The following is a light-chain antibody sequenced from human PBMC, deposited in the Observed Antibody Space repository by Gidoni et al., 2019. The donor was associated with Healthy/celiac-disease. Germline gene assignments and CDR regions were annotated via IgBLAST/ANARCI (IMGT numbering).Light chain of an antibody. J-gene: IGLJ2*01. CDR2: EVS. Sequence: QSALTQPASVSGSPGQPITISCTGTSSDVGGYNYVSWYQQHPGKAPKLMMYEVSNRPSGVSNRFSGSKSGNTASLTISGLQAEDEADYYCSSYTSSSTVVFGGGTKLTV. CDR3: SSYTSSSTVV. CDR1: SSDVGGYNY. V-gene: IGLV2-14*01.